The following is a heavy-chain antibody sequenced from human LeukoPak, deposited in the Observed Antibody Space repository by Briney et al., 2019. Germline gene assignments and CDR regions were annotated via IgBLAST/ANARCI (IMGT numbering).Heavy chain of an antibody. Sequence: GGSLRLSCAASGFTFDDYGMSWVRQAPGKGLEWVSGINWNGGSTGYADSVKGRFTISRDNAKNSLYLQMNSLRAEDTALYYCARGRVGYCSGGSCYSGGRFDYWGQGTLVTVSS. CDR1: GFTFDDYG. D-gene: IGHD2-15*01. CDR2: INWNGGST. J-gene: IGHJ4*02. V-gene: IGHV3-20*04. CDR3: ARGRVGYCSGGSCYSGGRFDY.